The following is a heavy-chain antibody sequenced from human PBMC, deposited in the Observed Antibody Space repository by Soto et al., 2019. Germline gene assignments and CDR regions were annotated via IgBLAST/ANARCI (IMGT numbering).Heavy chain of an antibody. CDR2: ISYDGSNK. Sequence: PGGSLRLSSAASGVHFSSYAMHWVRQAPGKGLEWVAVISYDGSNKYYADSVKGRFTISRDNSKNTLYLQMNSLRAEDTAVYYCASGYGYGYVGFSSFDPWGQGTLVTVSS. D-gene: IGHD5-18*01. CDR3: ASGYGYGYVGFSSFDP. V-gene: IGHV3-30-3*01. J-gene: IGHJ5*02. CDR1: GVHFSSYA.